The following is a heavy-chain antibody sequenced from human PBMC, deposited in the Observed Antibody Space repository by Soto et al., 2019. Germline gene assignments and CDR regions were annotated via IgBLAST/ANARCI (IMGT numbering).Heavy chain of an antibody. D-gene: IGHD2-15*01. Sequence: QLQLQASGPGLVKPSETLSLTCTVSGGSISSSSYYWGWIRQPPGKGLEWIGRIHYSGSTYYNPSLKSRVTTSVATSKHQFSLTLSSVTAADTAVYYCARHTPAISISDHWGQGTLVTVSS. CDR3: ARHTPAISISDH. CDR1: GGSISSSSYY. J-gene: IGHJ4*02. V-gene: IGHV4-39*01. CDR2: IHYSGST.